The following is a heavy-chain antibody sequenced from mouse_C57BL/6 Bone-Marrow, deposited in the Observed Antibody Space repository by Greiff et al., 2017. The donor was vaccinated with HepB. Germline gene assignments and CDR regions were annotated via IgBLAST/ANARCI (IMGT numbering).Heavy chain of an antibody. V-gene: IGHV5-17*01. CDR2: ISSGSSTI. J-gene: IGHJ2*01. D-gene: IGHD4-1*01. Sequence: EVKLMESGGGLVKPGGSLKLSCAASGFTFSDYGMHWVRQSPEKGLEWVAYISSGSSTIYYADTVKGRFTISRDNAKNTLFLQMTSLRSEDTAMYYCARSGTGFDYWGQGTTLTVSS. CDR3: ARSGTGFDY. CDR1: GFTFSDYG.